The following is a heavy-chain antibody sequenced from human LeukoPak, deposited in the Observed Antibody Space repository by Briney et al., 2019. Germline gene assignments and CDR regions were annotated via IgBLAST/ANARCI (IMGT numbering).Heavy chain of an antibody. Sequence: SETLSLTCTVSGGSISSYYWSWIRQPPGKGLEWIGYIYYSGSTNYNPSLKSRVTISVDTSKNQFSLKLSSVTAADTAVYYCARGHSGYYAEFDYWGQGTLVTVSS. D-gene: IGHD3-22*01. V-gene: IGHV4-59*12. CDR2: IYYSGST. CDR1: GGSISSYY. J-gene: IGHJ4*02. CDR3: ARGHSGYYAEFDY.